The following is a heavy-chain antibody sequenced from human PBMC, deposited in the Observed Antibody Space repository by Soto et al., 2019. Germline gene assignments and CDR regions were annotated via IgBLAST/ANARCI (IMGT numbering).Heavy chain of an antibody. Sequence: PGGSLRLSCAASGFTFSNYAMSWVRQAPGKGLEWVSTITGSGGTSYYGDSVKGRFTISRDNSKNTLYLRMNSLRAEDTAVYYCGKDRRRGYGGYDGRESWGRGTLVSVSS. CDR1: GFTFSNYA. D-gene: IGHD5-12*01. CDR3: GKDRRRGYGGYDGRES. CDR2: ITGSGGTS. V-gene: IGHV3-23*01. J-gene: IGHJ4*02.